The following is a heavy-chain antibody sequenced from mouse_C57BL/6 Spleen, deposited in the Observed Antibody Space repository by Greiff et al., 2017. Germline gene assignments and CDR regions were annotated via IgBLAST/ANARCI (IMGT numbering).Heavy chain of an antibody. CDR2: IDPEDGDT. CDR1: GFNIKDYY. J-gene: IGHJ4*01. V-gene: IGHV14-2*01. Sequence: EVQLQQSGAELVKPGASVKLSCTASGFNIKDYYMHWVKQRPEQGLEWIGRIDPEDGDTKYDPKFQGKATITTDTSSNTAYLQLSSLPSEDTAVVYCSRYSLTYAIDYWGQGTTVTVSS. CDR3: SRYSLTYAIDY.